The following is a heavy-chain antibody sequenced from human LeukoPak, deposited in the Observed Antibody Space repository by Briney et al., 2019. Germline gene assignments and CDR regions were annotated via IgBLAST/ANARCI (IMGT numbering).Heavy chain of an antibody. CDR3: ARGDGYNRY. Sequence: SETLSLTCTVSVGSITNYYWSWIRQPPGKGLEWIGYIYYSGSTNYNPSLKSRVTISIDTSKNQFSLKLSSVTAADTAVYYCARGDGYNRYWGQGTLVTVSS. J-gene: IGHJ4*02. V-gene: IGHV4-59*08. CDR1: VGSITNYY. D-gene: IGHD5-24*01. CDR2: IYYSGST.